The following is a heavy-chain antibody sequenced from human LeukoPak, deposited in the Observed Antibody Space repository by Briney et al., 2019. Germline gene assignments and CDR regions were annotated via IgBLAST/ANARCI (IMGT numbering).Heavy chain of an antibody. J-gene: IGHJ4*02. D-gene: IGHD6-6*01. CDR2: IYTSGNS. V-gene: IGHV4-4*07. Sequence: PSETLSLTCTVSGGSISSYYWSWIRQPAGKGLEWIGRIYTSGNSNYNPSLKSRVTMSVDTSKNQFSLKLSSVTAADTAVYYCARGGSSSSDFNYWGQGTLVTVSS. CDR3: ARGGSSSSDFNY. CDR1: GGSISSYY.